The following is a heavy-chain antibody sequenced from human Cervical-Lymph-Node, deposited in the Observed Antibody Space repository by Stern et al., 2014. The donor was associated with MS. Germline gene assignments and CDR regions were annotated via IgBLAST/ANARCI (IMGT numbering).Heavy chain of an antibody. CDR2: IFSNDER. V-gene: IGHV2-26*01. CDR1: GFSLSNGRMG. D-gene: IGHD3-10*01. J-gene: IGHJ4*02. CDR3: ARILYDGAYRGDY. Sequence: ESGPVLVKPTETLMLTCTVSGFSLSNGRMGVSWIRQPPGKALEWLAHIFSNDERSYSSSLKSRLTISKDTSRSQVVLTMTNMDPVDTATYFCARILYDGAYRGDYWGQGILVTVSS.